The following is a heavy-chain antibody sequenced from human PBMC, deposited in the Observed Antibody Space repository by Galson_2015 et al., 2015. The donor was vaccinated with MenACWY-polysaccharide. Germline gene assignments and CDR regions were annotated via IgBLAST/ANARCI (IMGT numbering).Heavy chain of an antibody. Sequence: SVKVSCKASGYTFTSYAMNWVRQAPGQGLEWMGWINTNTGNPTYAQGFTGRFVFSLDTSVSTAYLQISSLKAEDTAVYYCARGQYCSSTSCYARDWYFDLWGRGTLVTVSS. D-gene: IGHD2-2*01. CDR3: ARGQYCSSTSCYARDWYFDL. J-gene: IGHJ2*01. V-gene: IGHV7-4-1*02. CDR1: GYTFTSYA. CDR2: INTNTGNP.